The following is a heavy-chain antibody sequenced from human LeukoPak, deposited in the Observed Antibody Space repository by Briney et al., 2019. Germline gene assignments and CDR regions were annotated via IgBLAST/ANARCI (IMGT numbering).Heavy chain of an antibody. V-gene: IGHV1-8*01. CDR3: ARGPLGGQQLVLLY. Sequence: GASVKVSCKASGYTFTSYDINWVRQATGQGLEWMGWMNPNSGNTGYAQKFQGRVTMTRNTSISTAYLELSSLRSEDTAVYYCARGPLGGQQLVLLYWGQGTLVTVSS. D-gene: IGHD6-13*01. J-gene: IGHJ4*02. CDR1: GYTFTSYD. CDR2: MNPNSGNT.